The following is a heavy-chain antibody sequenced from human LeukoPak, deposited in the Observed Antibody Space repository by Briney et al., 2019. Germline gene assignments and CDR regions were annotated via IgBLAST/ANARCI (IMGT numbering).Heavy chain of an antibody. D-gene: IGHD4-11*01. CDR2: ISYDGSNK. J-gene: IGHJ6*02. CDR1: GFTFSSYA. CDR3: ARVQTNYYYYGMDV. Sequence: GGSLRLSCAASGFTFSSYAMHWVRQAPGKGLEWVAVISYDGSNKYYADSVKGRFTISRDNSKNTLYLQMNSLRAEDTAVHYCARVQTNYYYYGMDVWGQGTTVTVSS. V-gene: IGHV3-30-3*01.